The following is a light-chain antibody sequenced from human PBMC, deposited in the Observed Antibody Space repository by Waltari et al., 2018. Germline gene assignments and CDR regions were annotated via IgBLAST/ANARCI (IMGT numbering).Light chain of an antibody. CDR1: SSDIGA. J-gene: IGLJ1*01. CDR2: DVT. CDR3: TSDAGSNSNSFYV. V-gene: IGLV2-8*01. Sequence: QSALTQPPSASGSPGQSVTISCTGASSDIGAVSWYQHHPGKAPKLMIYDVTKRPSGGPDRFSGSGSGNTASLTVSGLQPEDEADYYCTSDAGSNSNSFYVFGTGTKVTVL.